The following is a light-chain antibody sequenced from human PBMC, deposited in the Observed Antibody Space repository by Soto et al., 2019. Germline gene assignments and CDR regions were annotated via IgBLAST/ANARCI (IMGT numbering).Light chain of an antibody. J-gene: IGLJ1*01. V-gene: IGLV2-14*01. CDR2: EVS. Sequence: QSVLTQPASVSGSPGQSITISCTGTSSDVGSYNYVSWYQQHPGKAPKLMIYEVSDRPSGISSRFSGSKSGNTASLTISGLQTEDEADYYCSSYTSSSTLFGTGTKLTVV. CDR1: SSDVGSYNY. CDR3: SSYTSSSTL.